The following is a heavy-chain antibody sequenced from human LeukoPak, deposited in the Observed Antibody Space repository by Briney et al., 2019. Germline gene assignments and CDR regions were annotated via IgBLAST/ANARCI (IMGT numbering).Heavy chain of an antibody. J-gene: IGHJ4*02. D-gene: IGHD4-11*01. CDR1: GGSISSSSYY. V-gene: IGHV4-39*07. CDR3: ARDPARYSNYLDY. CDR2: IYYSGST. Sequence: PSETLSLTCTVSGGSISSSSYYWGWIRQPPGKGLEWIGSIYYSGSTYYNPSLKSRVTISVDTSKNQFSLKLSSVTAADTAVYYCARDPARYSNYLDYWGQGTLVTVSS.